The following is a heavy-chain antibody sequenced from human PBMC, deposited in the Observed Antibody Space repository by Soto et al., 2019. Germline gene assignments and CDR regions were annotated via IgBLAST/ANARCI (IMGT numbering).Heavy chain of an antibody. D-gene: IGHD3-22*01. Sequence: GGSLRLSCAASGFTFSSYAMSWVRQAPGKGLEWVSAISGSGGSTYYADSVKGRFTISRGNSKNTLYLQMNSLRAEDTAVYYCAKGYRYYYDSSGYYDAAFDIWGQGTMVTVSS. V-gene: IGHV3-23*01. CDR2: ISGSGGST. CDR1: GFTFSSYA. CDR3: AKGYRYYYDSSGYYDAAFDI. J-gene: IGHJ3*02.